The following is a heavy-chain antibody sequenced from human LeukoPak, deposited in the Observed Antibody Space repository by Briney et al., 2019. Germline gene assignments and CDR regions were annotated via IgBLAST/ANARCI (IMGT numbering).Heavy chain of an antibody. CDR3: ASQEIDY. Sequence: SETLSLTCTVSGGSMTSSSYYWSWIRQPAGKGLEWIGRIYTSGNTNYNPSLKSRVTISIETSKNQFSLKLNSVTAADTAVYYCASQEIDYWGQGTLVTVSS. V-gene: IGHV4-61*02. CDR2: IYTSGNT. CDR1: GGSMTSSSYY. J-gene: IGHJ4*02.